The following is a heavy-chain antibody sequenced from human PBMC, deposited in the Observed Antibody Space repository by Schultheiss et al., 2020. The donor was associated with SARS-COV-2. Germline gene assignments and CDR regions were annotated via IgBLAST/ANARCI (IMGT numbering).Heavy chain of an antibody. CDR2: IYTSGST. J-gene: IGHJ6*02. D-gene: IGHD3-10*01. Sequence: SETLSLTCTVSGGSISSYYWSWIRQPAGKGLEWIGRIYTSGSTNYNPSLKSRVTMSVDTSKNQFSLKLSSVTAADTAVYYCARGGTIVRGRYYGMDVWGQGTTVTVSS. CDR1: GGSISSYY. CDR3: ARGGTIVRGRYYGMDV. V-gene: IGHV4-4*07.